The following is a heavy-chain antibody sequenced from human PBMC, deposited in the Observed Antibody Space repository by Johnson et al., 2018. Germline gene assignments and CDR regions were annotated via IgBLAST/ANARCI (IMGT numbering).Heavy chain of an antibody. CDR1: GFTFSSYD. V-gene: IGHV3-13*01. J-gene: IGHJ3*02. CDR3: ARARPRGYSFGTDAFDI. Sequence: VQLVQSGGGLVQPGGSLRLSCAASGFTFSSYDMPWVRQATGKGLEWVSAIGTAGDTYYPGSVKGRFTISRENAKNSLYLQMNSLRAGDTAVYYCARARPRGYSFGTDAFDIWGQGTMVTVSS. CDR2: IGTAGDT. D-gene: IGHD5-18*01.